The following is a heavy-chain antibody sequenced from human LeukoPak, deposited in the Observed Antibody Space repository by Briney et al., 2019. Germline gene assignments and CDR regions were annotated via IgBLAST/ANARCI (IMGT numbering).Heavy chain of an antibody. V-gene: IGHV1-18*01. CDR2: ISAYNGNT. J-gene: IGHJ3*02. CDR3: ASFYDSSAYRYALDI. CDR1: GYTFTSYG. Sequence: GASVKVSCKASGYTFTSYGISWVRQAPGQGLEWMGWISAYNGNTNYAQKLQGRVTMTRDTSISTAYMELGRLRSDDTAVYYCASFYDSSAYRYALDIWGQGTMVTVSS. D-gene: IGHD3-22*01.